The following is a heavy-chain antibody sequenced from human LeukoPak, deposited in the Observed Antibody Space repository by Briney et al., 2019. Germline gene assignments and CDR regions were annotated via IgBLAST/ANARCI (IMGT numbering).Heavy chain of an antibody. J-gene: IGHJ5*02. CDR1: GGTFSSYA. CDR2: IILIFGTA. V-gene: IGHV1-69*13. D-gene: IGHD2-15*01. Sequence: SVKVSCKASGGTFSSYAISWVRQPPGQGLEWMGGIILIFGTANYAQKFQGRVTITADESTSTAYMELSSLRSEDTAVYYCAIPSYCSGGSCYPPDGFDPWGQGTLVTVSS. CDR3: AIPSYCSGGSCYPPDGFDP.